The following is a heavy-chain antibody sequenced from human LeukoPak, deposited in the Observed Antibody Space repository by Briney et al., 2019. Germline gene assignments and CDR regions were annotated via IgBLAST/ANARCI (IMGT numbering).Heavy chain of an antibody. V-gene: IGHV4-31*03. J-gene: IGHJ4*02. CDR2: IYYSGST. D-gene: IGHD3-22*01. CDR3: ARWAGGYDSSGYYGLRFDY. CDR1: GGSISSGGYY. Sequence: SETLSLTCTVSGGSISSGGYYWSWIRQHPGKGLERIGYIYYSGSTYYNPSLKSRVTISVDTSKNQFSLKLSSVTAADTAVYYCARWAGGYDSSGYYGLRFDYWGQGTLVTVSS.